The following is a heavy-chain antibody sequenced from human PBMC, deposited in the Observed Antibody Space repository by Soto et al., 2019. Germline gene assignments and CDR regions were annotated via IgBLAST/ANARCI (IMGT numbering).Heavy chain of an antibody. CDR1: GFTFSSYA. CDR3: VKGAIAARLHRYFFDY. CDR2: ISSNGGST. V-gene: IGHV3-64D*08. D-gene: IGHD6-6*01. J-gene: IGHJ4*02. Sequence: GGSLRLSCSASGFTFSSYAMHWVRQAPGKGLEYVSAISSNGGSTYYADSVKGRFTISRDNSKNTLYLQMSSLRAEDTAVYYCVKGAIAARLHRYFFDYWGQGTLVTVSS.